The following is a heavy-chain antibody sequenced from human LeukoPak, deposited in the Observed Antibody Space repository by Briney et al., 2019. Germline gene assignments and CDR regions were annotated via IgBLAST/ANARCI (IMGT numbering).Heavy chain of an antibody. J-gene: IGHJ4*02. CDR1: GFTFSSYG. V-gene: IGHV3-23*01. CDR2: ISGSGGST. CDR3: AKNSYCGGDCYSTLDY. Sequence: GGSLRLSCAASGFTFSSYGMSWVRQAPGKGLEWVSAISGSGGSTYYADSVKGRFTISRDNSKNTLYLQMNSLRAEDTAVYYCAKNSYCGGDCYSTLDYWGQGTLVTVSS. D-gene: IGHD2-21*02.